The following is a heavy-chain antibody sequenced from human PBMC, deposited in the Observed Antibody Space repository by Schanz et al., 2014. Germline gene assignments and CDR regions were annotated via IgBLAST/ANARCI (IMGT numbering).Heavy chain of an antibody. CDR3: AIRYGDRAL. V-gene: IGHV1-8*01. CDR1: GYIFGSHG. D-gene: IGHD4-17*01. CDR2: INAHTGNT. Sequence: QLMQSGSEVRKPGASVKVSCKASGYIFGSHGMTWVRQAPGQGPELMGWINAHTGNTQYAQKFQGRVNMTRDTTWKTAYMEMTDLKFEDAGLYYCAIRYGDRALWGQGTLIAVSS. J-gene: IGHJ4*02.